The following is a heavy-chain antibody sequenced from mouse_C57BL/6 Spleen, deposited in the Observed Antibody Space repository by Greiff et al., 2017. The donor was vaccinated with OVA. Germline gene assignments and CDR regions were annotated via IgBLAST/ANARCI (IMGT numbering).Heavy chain of an antibody. Sequence: EVQLVESGPELVKPGASVKIPCKASGYTFTDYNMDWVKQSHGKSLEWIGDINPNNGGTIYNQKFKGKATLTVDKSSSTAYMELRSLTSEDTAVYYCARDGDDYDEGFAYWGQGTLVTVSA. D-gene: IGHD2-4*01. CDR1: GYTFTDYN. CDR3: ARDGDDYDEGFAY. CDR2: INPNNGGT. J-gene: IGHJ3*01. V-gene: IGHV1-18*01.